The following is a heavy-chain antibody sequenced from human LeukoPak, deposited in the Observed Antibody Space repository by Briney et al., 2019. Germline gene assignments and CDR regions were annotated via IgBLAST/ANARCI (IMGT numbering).Heavy chain of an antibody. CDR3: ATYCSGGSCYYPGAFDI. J-gene: IGHJ3*02. Sequence: GESLKISCKGSGYSFTSYWIGWVRQMPGKDLEWMGIIYPGDSDTRYSPSFQGQFTISADKSISTAYLQWSSLKASDTAMYYCATYCSGGSCYYPGAFDIWGQGTMVTVSS. CDR2: IYPGDSDT. V-gene: IGHV5-51*01. CDR1: GYSFTSYW. D-gene: IGHD2-15*01.